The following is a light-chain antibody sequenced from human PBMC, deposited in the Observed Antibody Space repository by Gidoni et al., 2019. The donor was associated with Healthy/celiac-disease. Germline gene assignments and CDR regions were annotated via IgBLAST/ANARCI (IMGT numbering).Light chain of an antibody. CDR1: KLGDKY. CDR3: QAWDSSTVV. J-gene: IGLJ2*01. V-gene: IGLV3-1*01. Sequence: SYERTQPPSVDVPPGQTASITCSGDKLGDKYACWYQQKPGQSPVLVIYQDSKRPSGIPERFSGSNSGNTATLTISGTQAMDEADYYCQAWDSSTVVFGGGTKLTVL. CDR2: QDS.